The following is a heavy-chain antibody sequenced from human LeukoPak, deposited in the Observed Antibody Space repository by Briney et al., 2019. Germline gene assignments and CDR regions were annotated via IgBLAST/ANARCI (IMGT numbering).Heavy chain of an antibody. D-gene: IGHD6-13*01. CDR1: GFTFSSYE. V-gene: IGHV3-48*03. J-gene: IGHJ4*02. Sequence: GGSLRLSCAASGFTFSSYEMNWVRQAPGKGLEWVPYISSSGSTIYYADSVKGRFTISRDNAKNSLYLQMNSLRAEDTAVYYCARSGTAADWLFDYWGQGTLVTVSS. CDR3: ARSGTAADWLFDY. CDR2: ISSSGSTI.